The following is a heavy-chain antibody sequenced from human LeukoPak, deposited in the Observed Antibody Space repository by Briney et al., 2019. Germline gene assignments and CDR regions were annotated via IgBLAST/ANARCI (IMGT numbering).Heavy chain of an antibody. Sequence: SVKVSCKASGGTFSSYAISWVRQAPGQGLEWMGRIIPIFGIANYAQKFQGRVTITADKSTSTAYMELSSLRSEDTAVYYCARVGDYGDYFDYWGQGTLVTVSS. J-gene: IGHJ4*02. V-gene: IGHV1-69*04. CDR1: GGTFSSYA. D-gene: IGHD4-17*01. CDR3: ARVGDYGDYFDY. CDR2: IIPIFGIA.